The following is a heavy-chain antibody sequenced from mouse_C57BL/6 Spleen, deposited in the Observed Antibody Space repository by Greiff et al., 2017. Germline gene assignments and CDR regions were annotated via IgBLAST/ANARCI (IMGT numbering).Heavy chain of an antibody. CDR1: GYTFTSYW. J-gene: IGHJ4*01. Sequence: QVQLQQPGAELVMPGASVKLSCKASGYTFTSYWMHWVKQRPGPGLEWIGEIDPSDSYTNYNQKFKGKSTLTVDKSSSTAYMQLSSLTSEDSAVYYCARSTTMDYWGQGTSVTVSS. CDR3: ARSTTMDY. D-gene: IGHD2-12*01. V-gene: IGHV1-69*01. CDR2: IDPSDSYT.